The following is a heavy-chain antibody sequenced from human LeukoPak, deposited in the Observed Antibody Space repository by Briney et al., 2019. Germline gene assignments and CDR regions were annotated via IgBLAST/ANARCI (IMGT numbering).Heavy chain of an antibody. V-gene: IGHV3-23*01. CDR2: TSGSGGST. CDR1: GFTFSTYA. Sequence: GGSLRLSCAASGFTFSTYAMSWVRQAPGKGLEWVSDTSGSGGSTYYADSVKGRFTISRDNSKNTLYLQMNSLRAEDTAVYYCARDIRGWFDPWGQGTLVTVSS. J-gene: IGHJ5*02. D-gene: IGHD2-21*01. CDR3: ARDIRGWFDP.